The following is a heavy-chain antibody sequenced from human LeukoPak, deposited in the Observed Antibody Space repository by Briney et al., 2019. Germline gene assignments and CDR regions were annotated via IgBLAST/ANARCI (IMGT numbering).Heavy chain of an antibody. J-gene: IGHJ4*02. CDR2: IYSGGST. CDR3: ARGGTYYDFWSGKKNRNYFDY. D-gene: IGHD3-3*01. CDR1: GFTVSSNY. V-gene: IGHV3-53*01. Sequence: GGSLRLSCAASGFTVSSNYMSWVRQAPGKGLEWVSVIYSGGSTYYADSVKGRFTISRDNSKNTLYLQMNSLRAEDTAVYYCARGGTYYDFWSGKKNRNYFDYWGQGTLVTVSS.